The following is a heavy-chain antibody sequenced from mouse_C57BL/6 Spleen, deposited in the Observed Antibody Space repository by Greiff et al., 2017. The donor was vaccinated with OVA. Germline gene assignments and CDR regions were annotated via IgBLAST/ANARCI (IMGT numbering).Heavy chain of an antibody. Sequence: EVQLQQSGPELVKPGASVKISCKASGYTFTDYYMNWVKQSHGKSLEWIGDINPNNGGTSYNQKFKGKATLTVDKSSSTAYMELRSLTSEDSAVYYCARGANWEDDYWGQGTTLTVSS. CDR1: GYTFTDYY. CDR2: INPNNGGT. J-gene: IGHJ2*01. CDR3: ARGANWEDDY. D-gene: IGHD4-1*01. V-gene: IGHV1-26*01.